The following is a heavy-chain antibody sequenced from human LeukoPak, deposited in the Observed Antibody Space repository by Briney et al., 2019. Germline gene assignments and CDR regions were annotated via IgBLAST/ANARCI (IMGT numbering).Heavy chain of an antibody. D-gene: IGHD3-10*01. CDR1: GFTFGHYA. CDR2: ISWNSDTI. V-gene: IGHV3-9*01. CDR3: AKTFGLGSYYKPWFDS. Sequence: HPGGSLRLSCAASGFTFGHYAMHWVRHTPGKGLEWVSGISWNSDTIGYADSVKGRFTISRDNATNSLSLQMNSLRVEDTAFYYCAKTFGLGSYYKPWFDSWGQGTLVTVSS. J-gene: IGHJ5*01.